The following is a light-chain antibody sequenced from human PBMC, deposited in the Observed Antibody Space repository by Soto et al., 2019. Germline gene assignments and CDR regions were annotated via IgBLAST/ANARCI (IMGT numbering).Light chain of an antibody. V-gene: IGKV1-12*01. CDR1: QDVSIW. CDR3: QQAPTLPWT. J-gene: IGKJ1*01. CDR2: AAS. Sequence: DIQMTQSPSFVSASIGDRVTITCRASQDVSIWVAWYQQRPGKAPNLLIYAASTLQSGVPSRFSGSGSGTDFTLNIHSLQPEDLATYSCQQAPTLPWTFGQGTKVEIK.